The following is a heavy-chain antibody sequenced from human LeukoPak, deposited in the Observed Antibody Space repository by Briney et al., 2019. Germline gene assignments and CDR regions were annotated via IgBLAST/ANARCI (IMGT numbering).Heavy chain of an antibody. D-gene: IGHD3-22*01. J-gene: IGHJ4*02. CDR1: GASVINYY. CDR2: MNTGGLT. CDR3: ASEGYDHTGYYLDH. V-gene: IGHV4-4*09. Sequence: SETLSLTCIVSGASVINYYWSWFRQAPGKGLEWIGGMNTGGLTEYNPSLRSRVTMSIHSSKNQASLELTSVTAADTALYYCASEGYDHTGYYLDHWGQGTLVTVSS.